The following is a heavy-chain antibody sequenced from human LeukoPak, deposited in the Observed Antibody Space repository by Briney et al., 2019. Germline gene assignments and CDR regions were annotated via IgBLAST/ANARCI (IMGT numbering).Heavy chain of an antibody. Sequence: PSETLSLTCTVSGGSISTYYWSWIRQPPGKGLEWIGYIYYSGSTSYNPSLNSRVTISVDTSNDQLSLRLSSVTAADTAVYYCARDYYYDSSGYVGAFDIWGQGTMVTVSS. CDR2: IYYSGST. D-gene: IGHD3-22*01. CDR3: ARDYYYDSSGYVGAFDI. V-gene: IGHV4-59*01. J-gene: IGHJ3*02. CDR1: GGSISTYY.